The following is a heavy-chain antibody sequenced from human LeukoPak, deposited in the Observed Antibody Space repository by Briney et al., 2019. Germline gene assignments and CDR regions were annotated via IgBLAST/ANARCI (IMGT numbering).Heavy chain of an antibody. CDR1: GGSISSGGYY. V-gene: IGHV4-31*03. J-gene: IGHJ4*02. Sequence: PSETLSLTCTVSGGSISSGGYYWSWIRQHPGKGLEWIGYIYYSGSTYYNPSLKSRATISVDTSKNQFSLKLSSVTAADTAVYYCARDRTTGEFDYWGQGTLVTVSS. CDR3: ARDRTTGEFDY. CDR2: IYYSGST. D-gene: IGHD1-7*01.